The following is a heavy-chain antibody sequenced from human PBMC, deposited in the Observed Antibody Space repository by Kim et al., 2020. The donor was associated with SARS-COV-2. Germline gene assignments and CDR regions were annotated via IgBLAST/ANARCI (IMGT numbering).Heavy chain of an antibody. CDR2: INTDTGNP. D-gene: IGHD3-16*02. CDR3: ARVILGSYRYTDS. CDR1: GYTFTNYA. V-gene: IGHV7-4-1*02. Sequence: ASVKVSCKASGYTFTNYAISWVRQAPGQGLEWMGWINTDTGNPTYAQAFTGRFVFSVDTSVSTTYLQISSLKAEDTALYYCARVILGSYRYTDSWGQGTL. J-gene: IGHJ4*02.